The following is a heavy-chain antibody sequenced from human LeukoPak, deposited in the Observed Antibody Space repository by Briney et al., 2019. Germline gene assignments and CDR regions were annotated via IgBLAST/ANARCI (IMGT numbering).Heavy chain of an antibody. CDR1: GFIFSDYY. CDR2: ISSSGSTI. D-gene: IGHD5-18*01. J-gene: IGHJ4*02. Sequence: GGSLRLSCAASGFIFSDYYMSWIRQAPGKGLEWVSYISSSGSTIYYADSVRGRFTISRDNAKNSLFLQMNSLRAEDTAVYYCASMDTPILNYWGQGTLVTVSS. V-gene: IGHV3-11*01. CDR3: ASMDTPILNY.